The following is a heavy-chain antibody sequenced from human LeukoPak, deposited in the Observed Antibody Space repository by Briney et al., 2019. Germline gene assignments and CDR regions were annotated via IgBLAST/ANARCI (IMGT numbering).Heavy chain of an antibody. CDR3: AKDLGAVAGRGAYGY. D-gene: IGHD6-19*01. V-gene: IGHV3-30*18. CDR2: ISYDGSNK. J-gene: IGHJ4*02. Sequence: PGGSLRLSCAASGFTFSSYGMHWVRQAPGKGLEWVAVISYDGSNKYYADSVKGRFTISRDNSKNTLYLQMNSLRAEDRAVYYCAKDLGAVAGRGAYGYWGQGTLVTVSS. CDR1: GFTFSSYG.